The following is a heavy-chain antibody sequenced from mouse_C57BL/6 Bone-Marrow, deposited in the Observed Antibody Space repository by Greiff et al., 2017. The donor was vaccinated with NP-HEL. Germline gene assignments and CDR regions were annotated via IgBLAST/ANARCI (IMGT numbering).Heavy chain of an antibody. CDR3: TGYDGVDY. CDR2: IDPENGDT. Sequence: DVKLQESGAELVRPGASVKLSCTASGFNIKDDYMHWVKQRPEQGLEWIGWIDPENGDTEYASKFQGKATITADPSSNTAYLQLSSLTSEDTAVYYCTGYDGVDYWGQGTTLTVSS. J-gene: IGHJ2*01. CDR1: GFNIKDDY. D-gene: IGHD2-2*01. V-gene: IGHV14-4*01.